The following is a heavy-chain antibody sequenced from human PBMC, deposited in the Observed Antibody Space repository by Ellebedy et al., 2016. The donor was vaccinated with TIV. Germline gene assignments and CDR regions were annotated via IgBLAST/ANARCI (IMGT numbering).Heavy chain of an antibody. V-gene: IGHV4-39*01. J-gene: IGHJ4*02. D-gene: IGHD3-10*01. CDR1: VGSISSLNYY. CDR2: IYYSGTS. CDR3: ARPGVEVRGVISPFDY. Sequence: MPSETLSLTCTVSVGSISSLNYYSGWIRQPPGKGLEWIGTIYYSGTSYYNPSLKSRVTISVDTSKNQFSLKLSSVTAADTAVYSGARPGVEVRGVISPFDYWGQGTLVTVSS.